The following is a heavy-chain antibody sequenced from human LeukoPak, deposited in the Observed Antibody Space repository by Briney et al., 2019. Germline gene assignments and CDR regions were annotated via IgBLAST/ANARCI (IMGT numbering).Heavy chain of an antibody. CDR3: ARAGGCSSTSCYTFDY. CDR1: GHSISSGYY. Sequence: SETLSLTCTVSGHSISSGYYWGWIRQPPGKGLEWIGSIYHSGSTYYNPSLKSRVTISVDTSKNQFSLKLSSVTAADTAVYYCARAGGCSSTSCYTFDYWGQGTLVTVSS. D-gene: IGHD2-2*02. CDR2: IYHSGST. V-gene: IGHV4-38-2*02. J-gene: IGHJ4*02.